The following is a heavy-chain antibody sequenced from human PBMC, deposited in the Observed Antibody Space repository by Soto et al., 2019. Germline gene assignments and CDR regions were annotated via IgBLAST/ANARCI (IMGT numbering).Heavy chain of an antibody. V-gene: IGHV3-21*01. CDR2: MRGGATYI. Sequence: EVQLVESGGGLVKPGGSLRISCAASGFTFSRYTMTWVRQAPGKGLEWVSSMRGGATYIHYADSVRGRFTISRDNAKNSLYLQMSSLAVDDTAVYYCAIDYISCSSDSCQTASWGQGTVVTVSS. J-gene: IGHJ5*02. D-gene: IGHD2-2*01. CDR3: AIDYISCSSDSCQTAS. CDR1: GFTFSRYT.